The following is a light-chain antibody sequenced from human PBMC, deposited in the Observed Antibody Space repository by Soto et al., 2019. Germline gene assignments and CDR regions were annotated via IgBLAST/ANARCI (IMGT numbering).Light chain of an antibody. V-gene: IGLV2-14*01. CDR3: SSYTSSNSVV. J-gene: IGLJ2*01. CDR1: SSDIGTYIY. Sequence: QSVLTQPASVSGSPGQSITISCTGTSSDIGTYIYVSWYLQHPGKAPKLLIYEVGNRPSGVSNRFSGSKSGNTASLTISRLQAEDEADYYCSSYTSSNSVVFGGGTKLTVL. CDR2: EVG.